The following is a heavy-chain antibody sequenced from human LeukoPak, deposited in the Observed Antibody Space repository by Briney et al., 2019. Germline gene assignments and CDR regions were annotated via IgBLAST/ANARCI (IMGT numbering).Heavy chain of an antibody. CDR3: VRSAFLTTEFYFDY. CDR1: GFTFSRYW. V-gene: IGHV3-74*01. CDR2: INIDGRTI. D-gene: IGHD4-11*01. J-gene: IGHJ4*01. Sequence: EGSLRLSCAASGFTFSRYWMHWVRQAPGKGLVWVSRINIDGRTITYADSVKGRFTISRDNAKNTLYLQMNSLRAEDTAVYYCVRSAFLTTEFYFDYWGHGTLVTVCS.